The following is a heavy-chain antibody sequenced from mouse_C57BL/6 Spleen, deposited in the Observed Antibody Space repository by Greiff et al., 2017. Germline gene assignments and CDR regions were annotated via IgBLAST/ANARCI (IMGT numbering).Heavy chain of an antibody. CDR2: IEPETGGT. J-gene: IGHJ2*01. D-gene: IGHD1-1*01. Sequence: QVQLKESGAELVRPGASVTLSCKASGYTFTDYEMHWVKQTPVHGLEWIGAIEPETGGTAYNQKFKGKAILTADKSSSTAYMKLRSLTSEDSAVYYWTRSEIFTSYYFDDWGQGTTLTVSS. V-gene: IGHV1-15*01. CDR3: TRSEIFTSYYFDD. CDR1: GYTFTDYE.